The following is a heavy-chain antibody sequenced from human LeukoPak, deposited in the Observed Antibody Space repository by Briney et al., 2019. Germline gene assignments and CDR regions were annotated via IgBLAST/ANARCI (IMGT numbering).Heavy chain of an antibody. J-gene: IGHJ4*02. V-gene: IGHV3-21*04. CDR3: AREDNGGATYFDY. CDR2: ISSSSSYI. CDR1: GFTFSSYS. D-gene: IGHD1-26*01. Sequence: GGSLRLSCAASGFTFSSYSMNWVRQAPGKGLEWVSSISSSSSYIYYADSVKGRFTISRDNAKNSLYLQMNSLRAEDTALYYCAREDNGGATYFDYWGQGTLVTVSS.